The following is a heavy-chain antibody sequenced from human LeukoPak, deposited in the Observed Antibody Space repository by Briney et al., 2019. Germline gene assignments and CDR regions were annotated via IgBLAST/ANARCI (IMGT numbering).Heavy chain of an antibody. V-gene: IGHV4-59*01. CDR2: IYDRGST. J-gene: IGHJ4*02. CDR3: ARGRTIDN. Sequence: SETLTLTCTVSGCSISSYYWSWIRQPPGKGLEWMGYIYDRGSTKYNPSLKSLVTISVATSKNQYTLRLSSVTAADTAEYYGARGRTIDNWGQGTLVTVSS. CDR1: GCSISSYY.